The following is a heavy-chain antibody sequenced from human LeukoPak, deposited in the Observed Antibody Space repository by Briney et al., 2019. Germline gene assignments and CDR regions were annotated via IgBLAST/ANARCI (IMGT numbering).Heavy chain of an antibody. D-gene: IGHD6-19*01. Sequence: PGGSLRLSCTASGFTFSDYSMNWVRQAPGKGLDWLSYITGSSGIIHYADSVKGRFTISRDNAKNSLYLQMNSLRDEDTAVYYCARASSNGWYDWFAPWGQGTLVTVSS. CDR1: GFTFSDYS. J-gene: IGHJ5*02. CDR3: ARASSNGWYDWFAP. V-gene: IGHV3-48*02. CDR2: ITGSSGII.